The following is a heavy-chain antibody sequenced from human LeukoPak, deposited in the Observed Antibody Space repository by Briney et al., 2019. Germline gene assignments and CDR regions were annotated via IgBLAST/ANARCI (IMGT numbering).Heavy chain of an antibody. D-gene: IGHD6-13*01. V-gene: IGHV1-18*01. J-gene: IGHJ4*02. CDR1: GYTFISYG. CDR3: ARDIGAIAAAGTRPPGH. CDR2: ISAYNGNT. Sequence: GASVKVSCKASGYTFISYGISWVRQAPGQGLEWMGWISAYNGNTNYAQKLQGRVTMTTDTSTSTAYMELRSLRSDDTAVYYWARDIGAIAAAGTRPPGHWGQGTLVTVSS.